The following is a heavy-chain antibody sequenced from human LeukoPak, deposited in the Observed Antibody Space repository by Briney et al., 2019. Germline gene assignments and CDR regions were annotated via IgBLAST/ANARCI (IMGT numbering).Heavy chain of an antibody. J-gene: IGHJ4*02. Sequence: GGSLRLSCAASGFTVSSNYMSWVRQAPGKGLEWVSVISGSGGSTYYADSVKGRFTISRDNSKYTLYLQMNSLRAEDTAVYYCARLESSWYYFDYWGQGTLVTVSS. CDR2: ISGSGGST. D-gene: IGHD6-13*01. V-gene: IGHV3-23*01. CDR1: GFTVSSNY. CDR3: ARLESSWYYFDY.